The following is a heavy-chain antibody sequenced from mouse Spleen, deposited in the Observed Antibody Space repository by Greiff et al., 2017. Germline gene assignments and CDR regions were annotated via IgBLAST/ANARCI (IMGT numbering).Heavy chain of an antibody. CDR2: ISNGGGST. CDR3: ARPSITTVPYYYAMDY. CDR1: GFTFSDYY. D-gene: IGHD1-1*01. J-gene: IGHJ4*01. V-gene: IGHV5-12*01. Sequence: EVKLVESGGGLVQPGGSLKLSCAASGFTFSDYYMYWVRQTPEKRLEWVAYISNGGGSTYYPDTVKGRFTISRDNAKNTLYLQMSRLKSEDTAMYYCARPSITTVPYYYAMDYWGQGTSVTVSS.